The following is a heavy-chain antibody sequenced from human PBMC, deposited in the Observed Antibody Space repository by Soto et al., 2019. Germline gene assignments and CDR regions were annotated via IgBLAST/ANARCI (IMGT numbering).Heavy chain of an antibody. V-gene: IGHV1-2*02. Sequence: ASVKVSCKASGYTFTDYHIHWVRQAPGQGLEFMGWINANNGGAGSAQQFQGRVTVTRDTSITTVYMELSNLRSDDAAVYYCAREGGSETLQPSYNWFDTWGQGTLVTVSS. CDR2: INANNGGA. CDR3: AREGGSETLQPSYNWFDT. CDR1: GYTFTDYH. D-gene: IGHD6-25*01. J-gene: IGHJ5*02.